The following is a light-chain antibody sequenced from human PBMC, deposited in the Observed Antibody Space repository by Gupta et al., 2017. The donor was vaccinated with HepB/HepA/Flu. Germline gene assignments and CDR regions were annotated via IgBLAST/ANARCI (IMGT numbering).Light chain of an antibody. J-gene: IGLJ2*01. CDR1: SGHSNYA. V-gene: IGLV4-69*01. CDR3: QTWGTGIQV. CDR2: LNFDGTH. Sequence: QLVVTQSPSASASLGASVKLTCTLSSGHSNYAIAWHQQQPEKGPRYLMKLNFDGTHSKGGGIPDRFSGSSSGAERYLTISSLQSDDEADYYCQTWGTGIQVFGGGTKLTVL.